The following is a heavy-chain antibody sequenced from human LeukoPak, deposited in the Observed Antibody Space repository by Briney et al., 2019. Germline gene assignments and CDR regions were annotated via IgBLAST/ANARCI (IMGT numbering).Heavy chain of an antibody. V-gene: IGHV3-11*06. Sequence: PGGSLRLSCAASGFTFSDYYMSWIRQAPGKGLEWVSYISSSSSYTNYADSVKGRFTISRDNAKNSLYLQMNSLRAEDTAVYYCARGTCCSGGSCYFDYWGQGTLVTVSS. J-gene: IGHJ4*02. D-gene: IGHD2-15*01. CDR2: ISSSSSYT. CDR1: GFTFSDYY. CDR3: ARGTCCSGGSCYFDY.